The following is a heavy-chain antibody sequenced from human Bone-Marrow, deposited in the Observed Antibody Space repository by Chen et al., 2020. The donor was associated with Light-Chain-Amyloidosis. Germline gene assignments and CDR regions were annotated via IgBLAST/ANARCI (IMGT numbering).Heavy chain of an antibody. J-gene: IGHJ3*02. D-gene: IGHD1-26*01. CDR2: IYHTGNT. V-gene: IGHV4-39*01. CDR3: ARLEVGEGANAINAFDI. Sequence: QLPLHESVPGLVKPSETVSLSCSVSGSPISSTRSSWGWIRQPPGKGLEWVGNIYHTGNTYHNPYLKSGVTMSVETSKDQFSLHVNSGTAAETASYYCARLEVGEGANAINAFDIWGQGTMVIVSS. CDR1: GSPISSTRSS.